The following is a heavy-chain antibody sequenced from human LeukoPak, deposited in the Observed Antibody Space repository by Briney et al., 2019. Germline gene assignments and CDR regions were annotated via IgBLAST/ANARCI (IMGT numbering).Heavy chain of an antibody. J-gene: IGHJ1*01. CDR3: VTGTYYYDSSGYFRPPFQH. Sequence: SETLSLTCAVYGGSFSGYYWSWIRQPPGKGLEWIGEINHSGSTNYNPSLKSRVTISVDTSKNQFSLKLSSVTAADTAVYYCVTGTYYYDSSGYFRPPFQHWGQGTLVTVSS. CDR2: INHSGST. V-gene: IGHV4-34*01. D-gene: IGHD3-22*01. CDR1: GGSFSGYY.